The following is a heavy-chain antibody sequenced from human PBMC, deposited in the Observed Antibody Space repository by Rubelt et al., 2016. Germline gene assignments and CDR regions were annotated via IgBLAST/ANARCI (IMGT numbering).Heavy chain of an antibody. Sequence: QVQLVQSGAEVKKPGASVKVSCKASGYTFTGYYMHWVRQAPGPGLEWMGWIHPNSGGTNYAQRCQGRGTSARDTSSSTAYMMLRRLCSDDAAVYYCASLAIAGHRSGYLCDYWGQGTLVTVSS. CDR3: ASLAIAGHRSGYLCDY. CDR2: IHPNSGGT. CDR1: GYTFTGYY. V-gene: IGHV1-2*01. J-gene: IGHJ4*02. D-gene: IGHD3-22*01.